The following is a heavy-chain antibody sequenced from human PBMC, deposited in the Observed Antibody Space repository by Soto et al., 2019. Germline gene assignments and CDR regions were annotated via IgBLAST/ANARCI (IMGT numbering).Heavy chain of an antibody. Sequence: GVSLRPSCDSSGFTFSSYSRNWLRQAPGKGLELVSYISSSSSTIYYADSVKGRFTISRDNAKNSLYLQMNSLRDEDTAVYYCARYSSSPGSYIYYYYYYGMDVWGQGT. J-gene: IGHJ6*02. V-gene: IGHV3-48*02. CDR3: ARYSSSPGSYIYYYYYYGMDV. CDR1: GFTFSSYS. D-gene: IGHD6-6*01. CDR2: ISSSSSTI.